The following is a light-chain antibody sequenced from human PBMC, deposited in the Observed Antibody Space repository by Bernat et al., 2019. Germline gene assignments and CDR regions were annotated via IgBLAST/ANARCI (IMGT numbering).Light chain of an antibody. CDR2: AAS. CDR1: QGISSY. CDR3: QQYYNYPPT. Sequence: AIRMTQSPSSFSASTGDRVTITCRASQGISSYLAWYQQKPGKAPNIPIYAASTLQSGVPSRFSGSGSGTDFTLTISCLQSEDFATYYFQQYYNYPPTFGQGTKVEIK. J-gene: IGKJ1*01. V-gene: IGKV1-8*01.